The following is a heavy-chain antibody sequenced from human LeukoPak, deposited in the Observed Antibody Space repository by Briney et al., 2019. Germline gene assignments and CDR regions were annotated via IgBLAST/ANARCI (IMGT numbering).Heavy chain of an antibody. J-gene: IGHJ4*02. CDR1: GFTFSSYS. CDR3: ARVVTGTTYLRLYYFDS. V-gene: IGHV3-53*01. CDR2: IYSDGST. Sequence: GGSLRLSCAASGFTFSSYSMSWVRQAPGKGLEWVSFIYSDGSTYYADSVKGRFTISRDTSKNTLYLQMNSLRAEDTAVYFCARVVTGTTYLRLYYFDSWGQGTLVTVSS. D-gene: IGHD1-7*01.